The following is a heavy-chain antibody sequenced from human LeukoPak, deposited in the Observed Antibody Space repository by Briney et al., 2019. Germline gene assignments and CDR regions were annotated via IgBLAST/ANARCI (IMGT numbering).Heavy chain of an antibody. CDR1: GASINSYY. V-gene: IGHV4-4*07. J-gene: IGHJ4*02. CDR3: ARDQELGF. CDR2: SYISGST. Sequence: SETLSLTCTVSGASINSYYWNWIRQPAGKGLEWIGRSYISGSTVYNPSLKSRVTVSVDTSQNQFSLKLTSVTAADTAVYYCARDQELGFWGQGTLVTVSS. D-gene: IGHD3-10*01.